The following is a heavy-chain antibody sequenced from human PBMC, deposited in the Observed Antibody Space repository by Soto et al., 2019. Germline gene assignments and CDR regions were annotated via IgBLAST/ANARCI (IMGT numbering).Heavy chain of an antibody. CDR3: VRGRSDSLMDV. Sequence: PGGSLRLSCAGSGFTLNSYSMNWVRQAPGKGLEWVSYISSSRTTIYYADSVKGRFTISRDDAKNSLYLQMNSLRDDDTAVYFCVRGRSDSLMDVWGQGTTVTVPS. CDR2: ISSSRTTI. J-gene: IGHJ6*02. V-gene: IGHV3-48*02. CDR1: GFTLNSYS.